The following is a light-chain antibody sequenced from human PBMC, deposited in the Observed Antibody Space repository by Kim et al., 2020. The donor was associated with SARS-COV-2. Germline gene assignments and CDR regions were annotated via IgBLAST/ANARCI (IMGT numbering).Light chain of an antibody. CDR3: QQYGTSPSMYT. CDR2: GGS. J-gene: IGKJ2*01. V-gene: IGKV3-20*01. CDR1: QAVRSDY. Sequence: PGERATLSCRTSQAVRSDYIAWYQQKPGQPPRLVIYGGSSRATGIPDRFSGSGSGTDFTLTIARLEPEDFAVYYCQQYGTSPSMYTFGQGTKLEI.